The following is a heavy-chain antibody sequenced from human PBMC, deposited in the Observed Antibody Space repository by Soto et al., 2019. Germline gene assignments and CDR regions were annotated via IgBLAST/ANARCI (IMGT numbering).Heavy chain of an antibody. CDR2: IYHSGST. D-gene: IGHD4-17*01. CDR1: GGSISSGGYS. V-gene: IGHV4-30-2*01. J-gene: IGHJ4*02. Sequence: SETLSLTCAVSGGSISSGGYSWSWIRQPPGKGLEWIGYIYHSGSTYYNPSLKNTLFLQMNSLRAEDTAVYYCAKDRYGDYGGIDYWRQGTMVTVSS. CDR3: DY.